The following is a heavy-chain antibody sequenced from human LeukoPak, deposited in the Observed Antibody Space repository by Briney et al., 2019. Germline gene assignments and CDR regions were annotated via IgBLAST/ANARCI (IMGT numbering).Heavy chain of an antibody. J-gene: IGHJ5*02. CDR1: GYTFTSYA. V-gene: IGHV1-3*03. CDR3: AREEKYGGTLFNWFDP. Sequence: ASVKVSCKASGYTFTSYAMHWVRQAPGQRLEWMGWINAGNGNTKYSQEFQGRVTITRDTSASTAYMELSGLRSEDMAVYYCAREEKYGGTLFNWFDPWGQGTLVTVSS. CDR2: INAGNGNT. D-gene: IGHD4-23*01.